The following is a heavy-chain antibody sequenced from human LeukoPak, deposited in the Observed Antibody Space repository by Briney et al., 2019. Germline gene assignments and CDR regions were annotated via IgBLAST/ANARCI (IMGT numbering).Heavy chain of an antibody. CDR1: GFTFRSYW. V-gene: IGHV3-7*05. D-gene: IGHD3-10*01. Sequence: GGSLRLSCAASGFTFRSYWMSWVRQAPGKGLEWVANIKQDGSEKYYVDSVKGRFTISRDNAKNSLYLQMNSLRAEHTAVYYCARYYYGSGSYYYEIYFDYWGQGTLVTASS. CDR2: IKQDGSEK. CDR3: ARYYYGSGSYYYEIYFDY. J-gene: IGHJ4*02.